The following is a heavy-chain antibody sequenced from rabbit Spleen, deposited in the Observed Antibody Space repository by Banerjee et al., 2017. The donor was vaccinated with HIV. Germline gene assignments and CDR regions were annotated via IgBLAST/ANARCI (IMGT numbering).Heavy chain of an antibody. J-gene: IGHJ4*01. Sequence: EQLEESGGGLVKPEGSLTLTCKASGVSFSDKDVMCWVRQAPGKGLEWIACINTVTGKTVYASWAKGRIIMSKTSSTTVTLQMTRLTAPDTGPYFCARDLTNLIGWNFGLWGPGTLVTVS. V-gene: IGHV1S45*01. CDR1: GVSFSDKDV. CDR2: INTVTGKT. D-gene: IGHD2-1*01. CDR3: ARDLTNLIGWNFGL.